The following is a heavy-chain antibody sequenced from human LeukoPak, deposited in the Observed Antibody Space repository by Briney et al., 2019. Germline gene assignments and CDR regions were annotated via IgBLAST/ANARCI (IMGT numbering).Heavy chain of an antibody. CDR1: GFTFSNYD. CDR3: AKASVVYYDTSAYPLGY. Sequence: GSLXLSCVASGFTFSNYDMNWVRQAPGKGLEWXSGILNSGESTYYTDSVKGRFTISRDNSKNTLYVQMNSLRAEDTAVYYCAKASVVYYDTSAYPLGYWGQGTLVTVSS. J-gene: IGHJ4*02. CDR2: ILNSGEST. D-gene: IGHD3-22*01. V-gene: IGHV3-23*01.